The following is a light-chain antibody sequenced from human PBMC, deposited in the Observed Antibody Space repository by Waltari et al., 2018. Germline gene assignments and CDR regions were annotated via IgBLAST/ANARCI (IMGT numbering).Light chain of an antibody. CDR1: NIGSNS. CDR3: HVWDSYSDQAV. V-gene: IGLV3-21*04. Sequence: SYVLTQPPSVSAAPGTTATITCGGINIGSNSVHWYQQKPGQAPVLVMYDDSDRPSGTPVRFAGSNAGNTATLTISRVEAGDEADYYCHVWDSYSDQAVFGGGTQLTVL. CDR2: DDS. J-gene: IGLJ7*01.